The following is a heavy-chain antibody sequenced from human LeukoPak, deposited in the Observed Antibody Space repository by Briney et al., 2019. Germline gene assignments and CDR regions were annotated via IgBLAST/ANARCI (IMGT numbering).Heavy chain of an antibody. Sequence: PGGSLRLSCAASGFTVSSNYMSWVRQAPGKGLEWVSVIYSGGSTYYADSVKGRFTISRHNSKNTLYLQMNSLRAEDTAVYYCARDRSPYYGDYTYSDAFDIWGQGTMVTVSS. J-gene: IGHJ3*02. CDR1: GFTVSSNY. CDR3: ARDRSPYYGDYTYSDAFDI. D-gene: IGHD4-17*01. V-gene: IGHV3-53*04. CDR2: IYSGGST.